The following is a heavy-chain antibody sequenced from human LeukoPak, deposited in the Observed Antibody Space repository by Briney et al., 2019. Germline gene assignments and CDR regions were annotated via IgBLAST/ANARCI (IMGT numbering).Heavy chain of an antibody. J-gene: IGHJ4*02. CDR3: ARRDDSSGYHKIFDY. V-gene: IGHV4-39*01. CDR2: IYYGENT. CDR1: GGSISSGPYY. D-gene: IGHD3-22*01. Sequence: NTSETLSLTCTVSGGSISSGPYYWGWIRQPPGKGLEWIGNIYYGENTYYNPSLKSRVTISIDTSKNQFYLKLSSLTAADTAVYYCARRDDSSGYHKIFDYWGPGTLVTVSS.